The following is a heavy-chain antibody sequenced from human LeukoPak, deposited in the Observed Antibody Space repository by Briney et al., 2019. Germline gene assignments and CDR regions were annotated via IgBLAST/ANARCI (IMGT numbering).Heavy chain of an antibody. J-gene: IGHJ6*02. Sequence: GGSLRLSCAASGFTFSSYGMHWVRQAPGKGLEWVAVIWYDGSNKYYADSVKGRFTISRDNSKNTLYLQMNSLRAEDTAVYYCAREGSSGWIYYYYGMDVWGQGTTVTVSS. CDR2: IWYDGSNK. CDR1: GFTFSSYG. CDR3: AREGSSGWIYYYYGMDV. V-gene: IGHV3-33*01. D-gene: IGHD6-19*01.